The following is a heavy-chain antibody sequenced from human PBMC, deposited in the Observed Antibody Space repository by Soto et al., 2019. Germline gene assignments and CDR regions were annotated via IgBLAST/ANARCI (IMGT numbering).Heavy chain of an antibody. CDR1: GGTFNNYV. V-gene: IGHV1-69*06. D-gene: IGHD2-2*01. J-gene: IGHJ4*02. CDR2: IIPIFGTA. Sequence: WASVKVSCKASGGTFNNYVINWVRQAPGQGLEWMGGIIPIFGTANYAQKFQGRVTITADKSTSTAYMELNSLRSEDTAVYYCAGRCDSTSCLAHFDYWGQGTLVTVS. CDR3: AGRCDSTSCLAHFDY.